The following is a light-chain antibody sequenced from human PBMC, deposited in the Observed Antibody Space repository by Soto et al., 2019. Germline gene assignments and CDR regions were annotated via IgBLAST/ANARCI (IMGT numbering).Light chain of an antibody. V-gene: IGKV4-1*01. Sequence: DIVMTQSPDSLAVSLGERATINCKSSQSVFFSSNNRNYLAWYQQKPGQPPKLLIYWASSRDSGVPDRFSASGSGTDFTLTITSLQAEDVAVYYCQQYHSTPWTFGQGTKVDIK. CDR3: QQYHSTPWT. J-gene: IGKJ1*01. CDR2: WAS. CDR1: QSVFFSSNNRNY.